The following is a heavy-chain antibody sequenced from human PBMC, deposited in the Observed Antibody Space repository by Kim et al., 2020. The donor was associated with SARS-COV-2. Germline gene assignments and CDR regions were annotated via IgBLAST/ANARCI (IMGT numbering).Heavy chain of an antibody. CDR2: IKYDGSEK. J-gene: IGHJ4*02. D-gene: IGHD6-6*01. CDR3: ARDSTAAPDFSSSVY. CDR1: GFTFSSYW. V-gene: IGHV3-7*01. Sequence: GGSLRLSCAASGFTFSSYWMNWVRQAPGKGLEWVANIKYDGSEKYYVDSVKGRFTISRDNAKNSLFLQMNSLRADDTAVYYCARDSTAAPDFSSSVYWGQGTLVTVSS.